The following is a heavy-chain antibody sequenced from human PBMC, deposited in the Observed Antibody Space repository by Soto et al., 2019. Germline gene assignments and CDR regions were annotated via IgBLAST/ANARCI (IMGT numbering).Heavy chain of an antibody. J-gene: IGHJ4*02. CDR3: AKGRYNFWSPYYFDS. V-gene: IGHV3-9*01. CDR2: ITWNSRVL. Sequence: PGGSLRLSCVGTGLNFDDFAMHWVRQAPGKGLEWVSGITWNSRVLAYADSVKGRFTISRDNARNSLYPQMDSLRDEDTALYYCAKGRYNFWSPYYFDSCGQGPLGTVS. CDR1: GLNFDDFA. D-gene: IGHD3-3*01.